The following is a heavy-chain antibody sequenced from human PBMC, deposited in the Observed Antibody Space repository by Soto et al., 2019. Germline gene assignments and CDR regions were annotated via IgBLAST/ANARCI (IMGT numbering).Heavy chain of an antibody. D-gene: IGHD6-19*01. V-gene: IGHV3-30*18. Sequence: GGSLRLSCAASGFTFSSYGMHWVRQAPGKGLEWVAVISYDGSNKYYADSVKGRFTISRDNSKNTLYLQMSSLRAEDTAVYYCVKDGSSGWPYYYGMDVWGQGTTVTVSS. CDR1: GFTFSSYG. CDR3: VKDGSSGWPYYYGMDV. CDR2: ISYDGSNK. J-gene: IGHJ6*02.